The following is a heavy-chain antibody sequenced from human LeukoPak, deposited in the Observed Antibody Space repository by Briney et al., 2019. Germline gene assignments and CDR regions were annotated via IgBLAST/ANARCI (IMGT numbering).Heavy chain of an antibody. CDR3: ASEVFGYYDSIG. Sequence: PGGSLRLSCAASGFTFSSYSMNWVRQAPGKGLEWVSSISSSSSYIYYADSVKGRFTISRDNAKNSLYLQMNSLRAEDTAVYYCASEVFGYYDSIGWGQGTLVTVSS. CDR2: ISSSSSYI. CDR1: GFTFSSYS. J-gene: IGHJ4*02. D-gene: IGHD3-22*01. V-gene: IGHV3-21*01.